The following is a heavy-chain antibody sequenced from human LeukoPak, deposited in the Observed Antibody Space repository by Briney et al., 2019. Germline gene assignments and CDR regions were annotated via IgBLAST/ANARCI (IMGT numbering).Heavy chain of an antibody. CDR3: ARDGLVVVTPFDY. J-gene: IGHJ4*02. Sequence: SETLSLTCTVSGGSISSGGYYWSWIRQHPGKGLEWIGYIYYSGSTYYNPSLKSRVTISVDTSKNQFSLKLSSVTAADTAVYYCARDGLVVVTPFDYWGQGTLVTVSS. D-gene: IGHD3-22*01. CDR1: GGSISSGGYY. V-gene: IGHV4-31*03. CDR2: IYYSGST.